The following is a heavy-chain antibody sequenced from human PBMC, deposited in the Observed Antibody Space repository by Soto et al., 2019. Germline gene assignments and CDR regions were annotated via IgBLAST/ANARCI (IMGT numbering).Heavy chain of an antibody. CDR2: INSDGSST. CDR3: ARVAYYDFWSGYYDAFDI. V-gene: IGHV3-74*01. D-gene: IGHD3-3*01. CDR1: GFTFSSYW. J-gene: IGHJ3*02. Sequence: GGSLRLSCAASGFTFSSYWMHWVRQAPGKGLVWVSRINSDGSSTSYADSVKGRFTISRDNAKNTLYLQMNSLRAEDTAVYYCARVAYYDFWSGYYDAFDIWGQGTMVTVSS.